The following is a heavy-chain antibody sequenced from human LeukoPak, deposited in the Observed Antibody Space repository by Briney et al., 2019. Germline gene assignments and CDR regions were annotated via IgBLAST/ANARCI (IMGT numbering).Heavy chain of an antibody. J-gene: IGHJ4*01. Sequence: GGSLRLSCAAPGFTFSTYAMSWVRQAPGKGLEWVSGISRRGDKTYYADSVKGRFTISRDNSRNTLYLQMNSLRVEDTAIYYCAKERSAGWPYDYWGHGTLVTASS. CDR1: GFTFSTYA. CDR2: ISRRGDKT. CDR3: AKERSAGWPYDY. V-gene: IGHV3-23*01. D-gene: IGHD6-19*01.